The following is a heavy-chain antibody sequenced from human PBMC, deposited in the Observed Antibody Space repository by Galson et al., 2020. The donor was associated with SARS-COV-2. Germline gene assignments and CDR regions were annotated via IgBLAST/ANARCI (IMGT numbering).Heavy chain of an antibody. CDR2: IYYSGST. Sequence: SQTLSLTCTVSGGSISSSSYYWGWIRQPPGKGLEWIGSIYYSGSTYYNPSLKSRVTISVDTSKNQFSLKLSSVTAADTAVYYCAREESRITIFGVVHYYGLDVWGQGTTVTVSS. CDR1: GGSISSSSYY. CDR3: AREESRITIFGVVHYYGLDV. V-gene: IGHV4-39*07. J-gene: IGHJ6*02. D-gene: IGHD3-3*01.